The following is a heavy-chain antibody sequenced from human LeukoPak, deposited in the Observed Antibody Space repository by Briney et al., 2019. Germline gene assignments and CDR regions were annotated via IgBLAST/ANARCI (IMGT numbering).Heavy chain of an antibody. CDR2: ISSSSSYI. D-gene: IGHD6-25*01. V-gene: IGHV3-21*01. Sequence: PGGSLRLSCAASGFTFSSYSMNWVRQAPGKGLEWVSSISSSSSYIYYADSVKGRFTISRDNAKNSLYLQMNSLRAEDTAVYYCARDLYSGAGAGPGWFDPWGQGTLVTVSS. CDR1: GFTFSSYS. CDR3: ARDLYSGAGAGPGWFDP. J-gene: IGHJ5*02.